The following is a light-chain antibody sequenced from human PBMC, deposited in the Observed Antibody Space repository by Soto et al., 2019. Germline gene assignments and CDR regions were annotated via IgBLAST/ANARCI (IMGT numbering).Light chain of an antibody. CDR3: QQRSNWPWT. Sequence: EIVLTQSPDTLSLSPGERATLSCRASQSVSNYLMWYQQKPGQAPRLLIYDASKRATGIPARFSGSGSETDFTLTISSLEPEDFAVYYCQQRSNWPWTFGQGTKVEIK. J-gene: IGKJ1*01. CDR2: DAS. V-gene: IGKV3-11*01. CDR1: QSVSNY.